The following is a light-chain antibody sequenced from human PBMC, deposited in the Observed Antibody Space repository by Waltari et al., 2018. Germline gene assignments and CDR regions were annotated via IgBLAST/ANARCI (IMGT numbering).Light chain of an antibody. J-gene: IGKJ2*01. CDR2: ETS. CDR1: QSIGTW. V-gene: IGKV1-5*03. Sequence: DIQMTQSPSTLSASVGDRVTLTSRASQSIGTWLALDQQKPGKAPKPLIYETSSLESGDPSRFSGSGSGTEFTLTIISLQPDDFATYYCQEYNTYRYTFGQGTKLEIK. CDR3: QEYNTYRYT.